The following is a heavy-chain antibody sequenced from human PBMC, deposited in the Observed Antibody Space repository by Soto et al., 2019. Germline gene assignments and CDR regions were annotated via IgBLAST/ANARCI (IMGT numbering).Heavy chain of an antibody. Sequence: SETLSLTCAVYGGSFSGHSWTWIRQSPGKGLEWIGDINHSGRVNYSPSLKSRVTISPDTSKNQFSLTLSAVTAADTAMYYCSTRAYDTNGYYRFDPWGQGTLVTVSS. CDR1: GGSFSGHS. J-gene: IGHJ5*01. CDR3: STRAYDTNGYYRFDP. D-gene: IGHD3-22*01. V-gene: IGHV4-34*01. CDR2: INHSGRV.